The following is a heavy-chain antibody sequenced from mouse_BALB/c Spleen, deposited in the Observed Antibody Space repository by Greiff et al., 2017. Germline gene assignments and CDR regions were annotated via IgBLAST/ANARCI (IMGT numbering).Heavy chain of an antibody. V-gene: IGHV2-2*02. CDR1: GFSLTSYG. D-gene: IGHD2-3*01. CDR3: ASISDGYYGYYFDY. J-gene: IGHJ2*01. CDR2: IWSGGST. Sequence: VQLQQSGPGLVQPSQSLSITCTVSGFSLTSYGVHWVRQSPGKGLEWLGVIWSGGSTDYNAAFISRLSISKDNSKSQVFFKMNSLQANDTAIYYCASISDGYYGYYFDYWGQGTTLTVSS.